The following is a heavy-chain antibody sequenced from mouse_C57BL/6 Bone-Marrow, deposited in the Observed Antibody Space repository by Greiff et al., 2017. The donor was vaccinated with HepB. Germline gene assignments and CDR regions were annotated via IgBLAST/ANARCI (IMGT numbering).Heavy chain of an antibody. V-gene: IGHV1-52*01. CDR2: IDPSDSET. Sequence: QVQLQQPGAELVRPGSSVKLSCKASGYTFTSYWMHWVKQRPIQGLEWIGNIDPSDSETHYNQKFKDKATLTVDKSSSTAYMQLSSLTSEDSAVYYCAREGHCYRPGNWYFDVWGTGTTVTVSS. CDR1: GYTFTSYW. CDR3: AREGHCYRPGNWYFDV. D-gene: IGHD1-1*01. J-gene: IGHJ1*03.